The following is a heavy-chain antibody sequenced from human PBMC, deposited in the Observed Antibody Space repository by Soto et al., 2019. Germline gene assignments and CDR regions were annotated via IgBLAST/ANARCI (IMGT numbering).Heavy chain of an antibody. V-gene: IGHV2-5*02. CDR1: GFSLTSSGVG. CDR3: AHRTGFDDWFDP. CDR2: IYWDDDK. D-gene: IGHD3-10*01. J-gene: IGHJ5*02. Sequence: QITLKESGPTLVKPTQTLTLTCTFSGFSLTSSGVGVGWIRQPPGKALEWLALIYWDDDKRYSPSVKSRLTITKHTSKTQVVLTMTSMDPMDTATYYCAHRTGFDDWFDPWGQGTLVTVSS.